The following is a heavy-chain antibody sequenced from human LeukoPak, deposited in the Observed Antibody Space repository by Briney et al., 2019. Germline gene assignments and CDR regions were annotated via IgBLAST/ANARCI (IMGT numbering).Heavy chain of an antibody. D-gene: IGHD1-14*01. V-gene: IGHV1-69*13. Sequence: ASVKVSCKASGGTFSSYAISWVRQAPGQGLEWMGGIIPIFGTANYAQKFQGRVTITADESTSTAYMELSSLSSEDTAVYYCARVGDRTITNYYYMDVWGKGTTVTVSS. CDR3: ARVGDRTITNYYYMDV. CDR2: IIPIFGTA. CDR1: GGTFSSYA. J-gene: IGHJ6*03.